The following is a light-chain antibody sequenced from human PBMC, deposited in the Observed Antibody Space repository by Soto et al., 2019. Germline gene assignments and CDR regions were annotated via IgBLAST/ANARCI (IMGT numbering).Light chain of an antibody. J-gene: IGKJ1*01. CDR1: QTISGW. CDR2: RAS. V-gene: IGKV1-5*03. Sequence: DIQMTQSPSTLSGSVGGRVTITCRASQTISGWLALYQQKPGKAPKLLIYRASTLKSGVPSRFSGSGSGTEFTLTTSSLQPDDFATYYRQQYNSYSEAFGQGTQVDIK. CDR3: QQYNSYSEA.